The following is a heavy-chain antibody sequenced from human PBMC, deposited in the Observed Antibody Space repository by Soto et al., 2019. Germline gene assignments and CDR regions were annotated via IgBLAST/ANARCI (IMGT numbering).Heavy chain of an antibody. CDR1: GGSISSPTYY. Sequence: QVPLQEPGPGLVKPSETLSLTCSVSGGSISSPTYYWGWVRRAPGGGPAWIGNIFYNGRTDYNPSPQNPATISVDTAKKQFSLRLPSVTAADTPVYYCARARFSVGDETDWFDPWGHGTEGTVS. D-gene: IGHD6-19*01. CDR2: IFYNGRT. J-gene: IGHJ5*02. CDR3: ARARFSVGDETDWFDP. V-gene: IGHV4-39*01.